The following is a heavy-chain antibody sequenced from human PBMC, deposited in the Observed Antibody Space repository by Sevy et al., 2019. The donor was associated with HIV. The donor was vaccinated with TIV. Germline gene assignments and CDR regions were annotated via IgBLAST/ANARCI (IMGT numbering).Heavy chain of an antibody. CDR2: ISSSGSTI. J-gene: IGHJ6*02. CDR1: GFTFSDYY. Sequence: GGSLRLSCAASGFTFSDYYMSWIRQAPGKGLEWVSYISSSGSTIYYADSVKGRFTISRDNAKNSLYLQMNSLRAEDTAVYYCARPTLVVVAAPTRRNYYYYGMDVWGQGTTVTVSS. V-gene: IGHV3-11*01. CDR3: ARPTLVVVAAPTRRNYYYYGMDV. D-gene: IGHD2-15*01.